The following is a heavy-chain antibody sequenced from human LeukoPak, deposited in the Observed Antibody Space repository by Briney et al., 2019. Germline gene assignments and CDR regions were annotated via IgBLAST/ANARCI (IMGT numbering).Heavy chain of an antibody. D-gene: IGHD3-22*01. CDR2: IRSKAYGGTA. CDR3: TTYHYDTSGYYYVTY. CDR1: GFTFGDYA. V-gene: IGHV3-49*04. J-gene: IGHJ4*02. Sequence: SLRLSCTASGFTFGDYAMSWVRQAPGKGLEWVGFIRSKAYGGTADYAASLKCRFTISRDDSKNIAYLQMISLKTEDTAVYYCTTYHYDTSGYYYVTYWGQGTLVTVSS.